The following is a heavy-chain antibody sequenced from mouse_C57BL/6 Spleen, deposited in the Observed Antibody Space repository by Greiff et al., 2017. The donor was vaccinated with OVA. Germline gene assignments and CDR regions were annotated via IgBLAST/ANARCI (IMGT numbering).Heavy chain of an antibody. CDR2: IYPSDSET. Sequence: QVQLQQPGAELVRPGSSVKLSCKASGYTFTSYWMDWVKQRPGQGLEWIGNIYPSDSETHYNQKFKDKATLTVDKSSSTAYMQLSSLTSEDSAVYYCARAEAYYSNYEFAYWGQGTLVTVSA. V-gene: IGHV1-61*01. D-gene: IGHD2-5*01. J-gene: IGHJ3*01. CDR1: GYTFTSYW. CDR3: ARAEAYYSNYEFAY.